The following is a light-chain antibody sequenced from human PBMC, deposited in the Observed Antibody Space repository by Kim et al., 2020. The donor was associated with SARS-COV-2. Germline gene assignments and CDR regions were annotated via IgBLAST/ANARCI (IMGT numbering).Light chain of an antibody. J-gene: IGKJ2*03. CDR1: QSVSSY. Sequence: SVSRGERVTLSCRASQSVSSYLAWYQHKGGQSPRLLIYGASTRATDIPARFSGSGSGTEFTLTINSLQSEDFAVYYCQQYNSSPPSFGQGTKLEI. CDR2: GAS. V-gene: IGKV3-15*01. CDR3: QQYNSSPPS.